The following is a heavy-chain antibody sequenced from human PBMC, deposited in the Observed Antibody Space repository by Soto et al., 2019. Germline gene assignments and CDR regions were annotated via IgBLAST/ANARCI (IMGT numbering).Heavy chain of an antibody. J-gene: IGHJ6*02. D-gene: IGHD3-10*01. CDR1: PITVYNFAA. V-gene: IGHV3-23*01. CDR3: AKDRALESQTPSVMDV. Sequence: EMQLLESGGGLGQPGGSLRLSCVASPITVYNFAAMSWVRQTPARGLEWVSTISGRGDHRYYADSVKGRFTISRDHSKNRPYLLMDGLRVDDTAIYYCAKDRALESQTPSVMDVWGQVTTVSV. CDR2: ISGRGDHR.